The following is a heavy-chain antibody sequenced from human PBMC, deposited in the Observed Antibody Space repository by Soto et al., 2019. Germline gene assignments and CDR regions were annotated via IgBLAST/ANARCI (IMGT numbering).Heavy chain of an antibody. CDR2: ISSSSSTI. V-gene: IGHV3-48*02. D-gene: IGHD3-22*01. CDR1: GFTFSSYS. CDR3: ARGYTYYYDSSGYYPSDYFDY. J-gene: IGHJ4*02. Sequence: GGSLRLSCAASGFTFSSYSMNWVRQAPGKGLEWVSYISSSSSTIYYADSVKGRFTISRDNAKNSLYLQMNSLRDEDTAVYYCARGYTYYYDSSGYYPSDYFDYWGQGTLVTVSS.